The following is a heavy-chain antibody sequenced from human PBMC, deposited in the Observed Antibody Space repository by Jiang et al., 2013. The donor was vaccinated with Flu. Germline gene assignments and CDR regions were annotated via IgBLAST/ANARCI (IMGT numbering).Heavy chain of an antibody. Sequence: KPTQTLTLTCTFSGFSLSTSGMCVSWIRQPPGKALEWLARIDWDDDKYYSTSLKTRLTISKDTSKNQVVLTMTNMDPVDTATYYCARIRSSGSGYYGMDVWGQGTTVTVSS. CDR2: IDWDDDK. CDR1: GFSLSTSGMC. V-gene: IGHV2-70*11. D-gene: IGHD6-19*01. CDR3: ARIRSSGSGYYGMDV. J-gene: IGHJ6*02.